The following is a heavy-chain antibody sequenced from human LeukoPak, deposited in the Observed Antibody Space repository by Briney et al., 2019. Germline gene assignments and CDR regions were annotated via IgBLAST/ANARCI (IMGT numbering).Heavy chain of an antibody. CDR2: ISAYNGNT. V-gene: IGHV1-18*01. Sequence: ASVKVSCKASGYTFTSYGISWVRQAPGQGLEWMGWISAYNGNTNYAQKLQGRVTMTTDTPTSTAYMELRSLRSVDTAVYYCARGDTQTAISPEFDYWGQGTLVTVSS. CDR3: ARGDTQTAISPEFDY. CDR1: GYTFTSYG. J-gene: IGHJ4*02. D-gene: IGHD2-21*02.